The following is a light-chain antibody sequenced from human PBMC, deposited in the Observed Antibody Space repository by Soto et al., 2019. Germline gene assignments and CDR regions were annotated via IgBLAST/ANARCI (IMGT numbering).Light chain of an antibody. Sequence: QSVLTQPASVSGSPGQSITISCIGTSSDIGRYNYVSWYQQYPGKAPKFLFYDVCNRPSGVFNRFSGSKSGNTASLTIPGLQAEDEADYYCSSYISSSTYVFGTGTKVTVL. CDR3: SSYISSSTYV. V-gene: IGLV2-14*01. CDR2: DVC. CDR1: SSDIGRYNY. J-gene: IGLJ1*01.